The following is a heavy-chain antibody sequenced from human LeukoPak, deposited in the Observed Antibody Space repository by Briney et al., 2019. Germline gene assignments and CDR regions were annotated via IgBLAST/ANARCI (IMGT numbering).Heavy chain of an antibody. CDR2: ITSSGSYI. CDR1: GFSLSRYE. V-gene: IGHV3-48*03. D-gene: IGHD4-17*01. J-gene: IGHJ5*02. Sequence: GGSLRLSCGGSGFSLSRYEMNWVRQAPGKGVEWLSYITSSGSYIYYSDSVKGRFTISRDNARNSLYLQMNSLRVEDTAVYYCARGHYGDFIPNWFDPWGQGTLVIVSS. CDR3: ARGHYGDFIPNWFDP.